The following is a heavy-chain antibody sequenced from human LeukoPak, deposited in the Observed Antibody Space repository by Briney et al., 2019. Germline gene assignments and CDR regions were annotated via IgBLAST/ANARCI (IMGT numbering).Heavy chain of an antibody. J-gene: IGHJ5*02. D-gene: IGHD5-12*01. V-gene: IGHV4-59*11. CDR3: ARGWLHDWFDP. CDR2: IYYSGST. CDR1: GGSISSHY. Sequence: TSSETLSLTCTVSGGSISSHYWSWIRQPPGKGLEWIGYIYYSGSTNYNPSLKSRVTISVDTSKNQFSLKLSSVTAADTAVYYCARGWLHDWFDPWGQGTLVTVSS.